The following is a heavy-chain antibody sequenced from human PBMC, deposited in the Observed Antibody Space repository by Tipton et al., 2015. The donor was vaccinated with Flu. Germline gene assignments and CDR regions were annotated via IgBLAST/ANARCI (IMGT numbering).Heavy chain of an antibody. Sequence: TLSLTCTVSGASISSGTYYWSWIRQPAGKGLEWIGRIYSSGITHYHPSFSSRVTISGDASTNQFSLEVRSVTAADTAVYYCARERHYYGSGNSNWFDPWGQGAQVTVSS. CDR1: GASISSGTYY. D-gene: IGHD3-10*01. CDR3: ARERHYYGSGNSNWFDP. V-gene: IGHV4-61*02. J-gene: IGHJ5*02. CDR2: IYSSGIT.